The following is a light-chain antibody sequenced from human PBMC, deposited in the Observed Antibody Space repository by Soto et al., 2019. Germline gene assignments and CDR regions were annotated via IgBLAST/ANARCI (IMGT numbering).Light chain of an antibody. V-gene: IGKV2-28*01. CDR3: MQPLQSWT. CDR1: QSLLHSNGYNY. Sequence: DIVMTQSPLSLPVTPGEPASISRRSSQSLLHSNGYNYLDWYLQKPGQSPQLLIYLGSNRASGVPDRFSGSGSDTDFTLKISRVEAEDVGVYYCMQPLQSWTFGQGTKVDIK. J-gene: IGKJ1*01. CDR2: LGS.